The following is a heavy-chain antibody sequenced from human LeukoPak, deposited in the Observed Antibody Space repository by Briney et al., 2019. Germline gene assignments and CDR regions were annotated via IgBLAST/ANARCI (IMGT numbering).Heavy chain of an antibody. CDR2: INHSGST. D-gene: IGHD5-24*01. Sequence: SETLSLTCAVYGGSFSGYYWSWIRQPPGKGLEWIGEINHSGSTNYNPSLKSRVTISVDTSKNQFSLKLSSVTAADTAVYYCARHSPVEMATTNWFDPWGQGTLVTVSS. CDR1: GGSFSGYY. CDR3: ARHSPVEMATTNWFDP. V-gene: IGHV4-34*01. J-gene: IGHJ5*02.